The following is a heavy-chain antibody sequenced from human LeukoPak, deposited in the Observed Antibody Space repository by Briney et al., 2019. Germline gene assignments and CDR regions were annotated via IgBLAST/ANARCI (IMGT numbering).Heavy chain of an antibody. V-gene: IGHV3-49*04. CDR3: TRVGDIVVVPADY. CDR1: GFTFSSYT. CDR2: IRSKAYGGTT. D-gene: IGHD2-2*01. J-gene: IGHJ4*02. Sequence: GGSLRLSCAASGFTFSSYTMNWVRQAPGKGLEWVGFIRSKAYGGTTEYAASVKGRFTISRDDSKSIAYLQMNSLKTEDTAVYYCTRVGDIVVVPADYWGQGTLVTVSS.